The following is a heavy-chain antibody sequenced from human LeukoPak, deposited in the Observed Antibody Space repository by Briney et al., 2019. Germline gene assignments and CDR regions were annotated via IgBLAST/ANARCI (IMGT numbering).Heavy chain of an antibody. CDR2: VIPIFGTA. Sequence: SVKVSCKASGGTFSSYAISWVRQAPGQGLEWMGGVIPIFGTANYAQKFQGRVTITADESTSTAYMELSSLRSEDTAVYYCASLTYYDFWSGYYTWNYFDYWGQGTLVTVSS. D-gene: IGHD3-3*01. J-gene: IGHJ4*02. CDR3: ASLTYYDFWSGYYTWNYFDY. V-gene: IGHV1-69*13. CDR1: GGTFSSYA.